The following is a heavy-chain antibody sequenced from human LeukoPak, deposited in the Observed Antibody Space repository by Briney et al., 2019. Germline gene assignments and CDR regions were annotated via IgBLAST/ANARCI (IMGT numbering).Heavy chain of an antibody. V-gene: IGHV4-59*01. D-gene: IGHD3-16*01. CDR1: GGSISSYV. CDR2: VSYSMIP. Sequence: AETLSLICTLSGGSISSYVWSWTRHPPGMGLEWIGYVSYSMIPSYNPSLKSRVTISVEASKTQFSLRLRSVAAAETALYYCARAHTSSCNGGPCPVFLAACGEGRLLTVS. J-gene: IGHJ5*02. CDR3: ARAHTSSCNGGPCPVFLAA.